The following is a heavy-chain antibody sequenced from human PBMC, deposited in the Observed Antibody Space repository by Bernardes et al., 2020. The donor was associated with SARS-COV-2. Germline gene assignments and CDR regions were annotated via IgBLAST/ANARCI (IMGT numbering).Heavy chain of an antibody. J-gene: IGHJ5*02. CDR2: FDPEDGET. V-gene: IGHV1-24*01. CDR1: GYTLTALS. D-gene: IGHD6-19*01. CDR3: ATVPPFISGWYLSVHPNWFDP. Sequence: ASVKVSCKVSGYTLTALSMHWVRQAPGKGLEWMGGFDPEDGETIYAQKFQGRVTMTEDTSTDTAYMELSSLRSEDTAVYYCATVPPFISGWYLSVHPNWFDPWGQGTLVTVSS.